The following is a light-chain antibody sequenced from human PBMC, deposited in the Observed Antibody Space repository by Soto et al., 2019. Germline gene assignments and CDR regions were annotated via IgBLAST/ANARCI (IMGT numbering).Light chain of an antibody. Sequence: DIQMTQSPSSLSPSIGCRVTITSRSSQSITDYLNWYQQKPGKAPKLLIYAGYSLQSGVPSRFSGSGSATDFSLTISSLQHEDSATYYCQQSYSSPVTFGQGTKADIK. J-gene: IGKJ2*01. V-gene: IGKV1-39*01. CDR2: AGY. CDR1: QSITDY. CDR3: QQSYSSPVT.